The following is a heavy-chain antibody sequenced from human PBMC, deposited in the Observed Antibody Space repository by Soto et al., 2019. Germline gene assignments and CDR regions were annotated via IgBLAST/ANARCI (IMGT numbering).Heavy chain of an antibody. CDR3: VKDDGGYPSTAPH. J-gene: IGHJ4*02. Sequence: EVQLLESGGGLVQPGGSLRLSFAASGITIGNYPMSWVRKAPGKGLDWVSGISGSGDRTYYADSAKGRFTISKDISRNSLSLQLDSLGVEDTAVYFCVKDDGGYPSTAPHWGQGTLVTVSS. V-gene: IGHV3-23*01. D-gene: IGHD3-22*01. CDR1: GITIGNYP. CDR2: ISGSGDRT.